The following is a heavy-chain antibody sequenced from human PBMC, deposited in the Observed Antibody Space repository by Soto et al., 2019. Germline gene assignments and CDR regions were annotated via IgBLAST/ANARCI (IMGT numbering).Heavy chain of an antibody. CDR1: GGTFSSYA. CDR3: ARDEYGAVAGPGNYYYYYGMDV. V-gene: IGHV1-69*01. D-gene: IGHD6-19*01. J-gene: IGHJ6*02. CDR2: IIPIFGTA. Sequence: QVQLVQSGAEVKKPGSSVKVSCKASGGTFSSYAISWVRQAPGQGLEWMGGIIPIFGTANYAQKFQGRVTITADESKSTAYMELSSLRSEDTAVYYCARDEYGAVAGPGNYYYYYGMDVWGQGTTVTVSS.